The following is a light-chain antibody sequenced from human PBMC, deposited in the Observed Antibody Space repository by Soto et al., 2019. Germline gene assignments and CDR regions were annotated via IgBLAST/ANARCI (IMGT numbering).Light chain of an antibody. J-gene: IGKJ4*01. CDR1: QGISSY. CDR2: AAS. Sequence: DIQLTQSPSFLSASVGDRVTITCRASQGISSYLAWYQQKPGKAPKLLIYAASTLRSGVPSRFSGSGSGTVLTLTIISLQPEDFATYYCQQLNSYPRLTFGGGTKVEMK. V-gene: IGKV1-9*01. CDR3: QQLNSYPRLT.